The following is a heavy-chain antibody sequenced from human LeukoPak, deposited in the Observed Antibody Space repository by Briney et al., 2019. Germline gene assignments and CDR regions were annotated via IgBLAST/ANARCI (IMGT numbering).Heavy chain of an antibody. CDR2: IIPIFGTA. CDR1: GGTFSSYA. CDR3: ASSSDSSGIAEYFQH. Sequence: ASVKVSCKASGGTFSSYAISWVRQAPGQGLEWMGGIIPIFGTANYAQKFQGRVTITADESTSTAYMELSSLRSEDTAVYYCASSSDSSGIAEYFQHWGQGTLVTVSS. V-gene: IGHV1-69*13. J-gene: IGHJ1*01. D-gene: IGHD6-19*01.